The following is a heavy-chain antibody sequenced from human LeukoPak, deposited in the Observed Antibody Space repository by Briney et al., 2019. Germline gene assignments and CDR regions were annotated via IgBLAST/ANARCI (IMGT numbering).Heavy chain of an antibody. D-gene: IGHD6-19*01. J-gene: IGHJ4*02. CDR3: ARALAVADFEGY. CDR1: GYTFTSYD. Sequence: ASVKVSCXASGYTFTSYDINWVRQATGQGLEWMGWMNPNSGNTGYAQKFQGRVTMTRNTSISTAYMELSSLRSEDTAVYYCARALAVADFEGYWGQGTLVTVSS. CDR2: MNPNSGNT. V-gene: IGHV1-8*01.